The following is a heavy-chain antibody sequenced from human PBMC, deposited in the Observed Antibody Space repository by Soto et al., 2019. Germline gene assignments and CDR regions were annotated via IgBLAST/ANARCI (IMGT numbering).Heavy chain of an antibody. V-gene: IGHV5-51*01. J-gene: IGHJ3*01. Sequence: GESLKISCNGSGYNFANYWIGWVRQVPGKGLEWMGMIFPGDSDTKNSPSLQGQITMSVDKSNSSAYLQWRSLKASDTAMYYCAAGYSTGLDAFDLWGQGTLVTVSS. D-gene: IGHD2-8*02. CDR1: GYNFANYW. CDR2: IFPGDSDT. CDR3: AAGYSTGLDAFDL.